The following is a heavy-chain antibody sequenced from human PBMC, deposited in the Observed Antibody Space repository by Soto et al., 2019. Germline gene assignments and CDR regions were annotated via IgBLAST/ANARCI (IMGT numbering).Heavy chain of an antibody. V-gene: IGHV4-31*03. Sequence: PSETLSLTCTVSGGSISGWGYYWSWIRQHPGEGLEWIGYIYYIGNTYYNPSLKSRATISVDTSKNHFSLRLSSVTAADTAVYYCARDKGDGTGYVFDLWGQGTLVTVAS. CDR1: GGSISGWGYY. CDR3: ARDKGDGTGYVFDL. J-gene: IGHJ4*02. CDR2: IYYIGNT. D-gene: IGHD3-22*01.